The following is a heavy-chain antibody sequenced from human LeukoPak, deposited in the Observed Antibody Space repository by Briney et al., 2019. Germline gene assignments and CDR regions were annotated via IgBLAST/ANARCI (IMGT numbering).Heavy chain of an antibody. CDR2: IDASGST. D-gene: IGHD5-24*01. CDR1: GGSISSGSYY. Sequence: PSETLSLTCTVSGGSISSGSYYWSWIRQPAGRGLEWIGRIDASGSTNYNPSLKSRVTMSVDSSKNHFSLKVSSVTAAATAVYYCARKDGDIWGQGKMVTVSS. V-gene: IGHV4-61*02. CDR3: ARKDGDI. J-gene: IGHJ3*02.